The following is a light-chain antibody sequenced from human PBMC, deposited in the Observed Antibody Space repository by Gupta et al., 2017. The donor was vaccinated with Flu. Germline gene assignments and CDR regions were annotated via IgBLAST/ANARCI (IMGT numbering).Light chain of an antibody. J-gene: IGLJ3*02. CDR2: ENN. V-gene: IGLV1-51*02. Sequence: QSVSTPPPAVSAPPGQKVTISCSGSSSNIDNNYVSWYQQLPGTTPKLLIYENNKRPSGIPDRFSGSKSGTSAALDITGLQTGDEADYYCGTWDSSLSVGVFGGGTKVTVL. CDR3: GTWDSSLSVGV. CDR1: SSNIDNNY.